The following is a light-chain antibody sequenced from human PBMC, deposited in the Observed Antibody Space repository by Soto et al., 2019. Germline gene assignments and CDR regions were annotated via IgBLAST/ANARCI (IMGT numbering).Light chain of an antibody. CDR1: QTISRSL. Sequence: EIVLTQSPGTLSLSPGEGATLSCRASQTISRSLLAWYQQKPGQAPRLLIYGASSRATGIPDRFSGSGSGTDFTLTISRLEPEDFAVYYCQQYGSSPRTFGQGTKVEIK. CDR2: GAS. CDR3: QQYGSSPRT. J-gene: IGKJ1*01. V-gene: IGKV3-20*01.